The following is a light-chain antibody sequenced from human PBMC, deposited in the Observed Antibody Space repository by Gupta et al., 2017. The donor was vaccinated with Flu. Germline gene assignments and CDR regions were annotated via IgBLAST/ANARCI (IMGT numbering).Light chain of an antibody. CDR3: LLSYSGARV. Sequence: AVVSQEPSLTVSPGGTVTLTCGSSTGAVTSGHYPYWFQQKPGQAPRILIYDTSDKHSGTPALFSGSLLGGKAALTLSGAQAEDDAEYYCLLSYSGARVFGGGTKLTVL. CDR1: TGAVTSGHY. J-gene: IGLJ3*02. CDR2: DTS. V-gene: IGLV7-46*01.